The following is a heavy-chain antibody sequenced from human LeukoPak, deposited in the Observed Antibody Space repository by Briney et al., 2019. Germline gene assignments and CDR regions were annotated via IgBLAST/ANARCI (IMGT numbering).Heavy chain of an antibody. J-gene: IGHJ4*02. CDR1: GGSFSSTNYY. CDR3: ARHPSTTTALFDY. D-gene: IGHD5/OR15-5a*01. Sequence: SETLSLTCTVSGGSFSSTNYYWGWIRRPPGKGLEWIGSIFYSGSTYYNPSLKSRVTISVDTSKNHISLRMSSVTAADTAVYYCARHPSTTTALFDYWGQGTLVTVSS. CDR2: IFYSGST. V-gene: IGHV4-39*01.